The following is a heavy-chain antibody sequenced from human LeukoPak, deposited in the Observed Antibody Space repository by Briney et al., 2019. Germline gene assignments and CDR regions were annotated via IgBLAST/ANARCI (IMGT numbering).Heavy chain of an antibody. D-gene: IGHD2-15*01. V-gene: IGHV1-18*01. CDR1: GYTFTSYG. J-gene: IGHJ4*02. CDR2: VSGYNDNT. Sequence: ASVKVSCKTSGYTFTSYGVSWVRQAPGQGLEWMGWVSGYNDNTNYVQRFQGRVTMTTDTSTTTAYMELRNLRPDDTAVYCCVRDIATVVHQDWGQGTLVTVSS. CDR3: VRDIATVVHQD.